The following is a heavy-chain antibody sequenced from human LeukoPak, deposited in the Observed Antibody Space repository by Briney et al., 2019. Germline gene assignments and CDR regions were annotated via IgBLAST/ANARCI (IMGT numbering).Heavy chain of an antibody. Sequence: PSETLSLTCTVSGGSVSSSSYYWGWIRQPPGKGLEWIGTIYSSGSAHYNPSLKSRVDISVDTSNNQFYLNLNSVTAADTAVYYCARLFVLDPNYLDPWGQGTLVIVSS. V-gene: IGHV4-39*01. D-gene: IGHD2-15*01. CDR1: GGSVSSSSYY. J-gene: IGHJ5*02. CDR3: ARLFVLDPNYLDP. CDR2: IYSSGSA.